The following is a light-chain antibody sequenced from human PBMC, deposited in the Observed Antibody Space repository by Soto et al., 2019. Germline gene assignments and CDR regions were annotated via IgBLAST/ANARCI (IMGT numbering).Light chain of an antibody. CDR3: QQYGSSPWT. CDR1: KSVSSN. V-gene: IGKV3-20*01. CDR2: GAS. J-gene: IGKJ1*01. Sequence: EIVMTQSPAPLSVSPGERATLSCRASKSVSSNLAWYQQKPGQAPRLLIYGASSRATGIPDRFRGRGSGTDFTLTISRLEPEDFAVYYCQQYGSSPWTFGQGTKVEIK.